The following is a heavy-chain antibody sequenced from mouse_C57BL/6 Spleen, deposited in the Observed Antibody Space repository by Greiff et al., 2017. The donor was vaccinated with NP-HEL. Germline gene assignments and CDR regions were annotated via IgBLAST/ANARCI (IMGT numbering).Heavy chain of an antibody. CDR2: IYPNNGGT. D-gene: IGHD1-1*01. CDR3: ARRVYYGSSTYAMDY. J-gene: IGHJ4*01. Sequence: VQLQQSGPELAKPGASVKISCKASGYTFTDYNMDWVKQSHGKSLEWIGDIYPNNGGTFYNQKFKGKTTLTVDKSSSTAYMGLRSLTSENTAVYYCARRVYYGSSTYAMDYWGQGTSVTVSS. V-gene: IGHV1-18*01. CDR1: GYTFTDYN.